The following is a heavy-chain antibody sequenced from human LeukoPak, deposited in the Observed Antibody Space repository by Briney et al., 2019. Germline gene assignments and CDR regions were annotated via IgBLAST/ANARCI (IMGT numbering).Heavy chain of an antibody. CDR1: GFTFSSYE. V-gene: IGHV3-48*03. J-gene: IGHJ4*02. D-gene: IGHD4-17*01. Sequence: PGGSLRLSCAAFGFTFSSYEMNWVRQAPGKGLEWVSYISSSGSTIYYADSVKGRFTISRDNAKNSLYLQMNSLRAEDTAVYYCARDKTTVTWAPIDYWGQGTLVTVSS. CDR3: ARDKTTVTWAPIDY. CDR2: ISSSGSTI.